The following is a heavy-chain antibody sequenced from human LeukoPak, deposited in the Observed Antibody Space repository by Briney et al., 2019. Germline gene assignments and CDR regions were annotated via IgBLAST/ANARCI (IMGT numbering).Heavy chain of an antibody. CDR2: ISYDGSNK. V-gene: IGHV3-30*01. CDR3: AREYDSSGYYSDYLDY. Sequence: GGSLRLSCAASGFTFSSYAMHWVRQAPGKGLEWVAVISYDGSNKYYADSVKGRFTISRDNSKNTLYLQMNSLRAEDTAVYYCAREYDSSGYYSDYLDYWGQGTLVTVSS. CDR1: GFTFSSYA. J-gene: IGHJ4*02. D-gene: IGHD3-22*01.